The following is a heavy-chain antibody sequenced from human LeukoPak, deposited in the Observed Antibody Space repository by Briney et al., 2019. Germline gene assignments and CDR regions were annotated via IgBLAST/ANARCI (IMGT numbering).Heavy chain of an antibody. CDR1: GYTFTSYY. D-gene: IGHD6-19*01. CDR2: INPSGGST. J-gene: IGHJ5*02. V-gene: IGHV1-46*01. CDR3: ARVGSIAVAGTLRYNWFDP. Sequence: ASVKVSCKASGYTFTSYYMHWVRQAPGQGLEWMGIINPSGGSTSYAQKFQGRVTVTRDTSTSTVYMELSSLRSEDTAVYYCARVGSIAVAGTLRYNWFDPWGQGTLVTVSS.